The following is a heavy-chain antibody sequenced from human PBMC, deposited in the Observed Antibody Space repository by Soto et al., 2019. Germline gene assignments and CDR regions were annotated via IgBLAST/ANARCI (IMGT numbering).Heavy chain of an antibody. J-gene: IGHJ4*02. V-gene: IGHV3-48*01. Sequence: EVQLVESGGGLVQPGGSLRLSCAASGFTFSTHSMNWVRQAPGKGLEWISYITSSSGTMYADSVKGRFTISRDNAKNSLYLQMNRLRAEDTAVYFCVGEVGFQLIYWGQGTPGHRLL. CDR1: GFTFSTHS. CDR2: ITSSSGTM. D-gene: IGHD2-2*01. CDR3: VGEVGFQLIY.